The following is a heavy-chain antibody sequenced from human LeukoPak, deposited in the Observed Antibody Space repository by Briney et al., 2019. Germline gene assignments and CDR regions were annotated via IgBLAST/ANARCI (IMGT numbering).Heavy chain of an antibody. CDR1: GFIVSSNY. Sequence: QSGGSLRLSCAVSGFIVSSNYMTWVRQGPGKGLEWVSVIYSGGSTYYADSVKGRFTISRDNFKNTVYLQMNSLRAEDTAVYYCARDEELGGAFDIWGQGTMVTVSS. J-gene: IGHJ3*02. D-gene: IGHD1-26*01. V-gene: IGHV3-53*01. CDR2: IYSGGST. CDR3: ARDEELGGAFDI.